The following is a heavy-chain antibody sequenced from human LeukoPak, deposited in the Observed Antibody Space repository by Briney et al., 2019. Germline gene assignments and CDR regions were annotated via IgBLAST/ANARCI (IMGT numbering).Heavy chain of an antibody. CDR3: ARGRIVLMHY. V-gene: IGHV3-21*01. CDR1: GFTFSSYS. Sequence: GGSLRLSCAASGFTFSSYSMTWVRQTPGKGLEGVSSITISSDKYYTDSVKGRFTISRDNAKNSLYLQMGSLKAEDTAVYYCARGRIVLMHYWGQGTLVTVSS. J-gene: IGHJ4*02. D-gene: IGHD2-8*01. CDR2: ITISSDK.